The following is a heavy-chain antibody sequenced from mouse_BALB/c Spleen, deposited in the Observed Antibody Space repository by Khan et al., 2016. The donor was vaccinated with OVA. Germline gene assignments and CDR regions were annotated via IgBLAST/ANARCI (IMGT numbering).Heavy chain of an antibody. D-gene: IGHD3-3*01. J-gene: IGHJ2*01. V-gene: IGHV2-9*02. CDR1: GYSLTRYG. CDR2: IWAGGST. CDR3: ARSKYLARY. Sequence: QVQLKESGPGLVAPSQSLSITCTVYGYSLTRYGVHWVRQPPGKGLEWLGLIWAGGSTNYNWALMSRLSISIDNSKSLVSLIMISMQTNDTAVYYCARSKYLARYWGQGTTLTVSS.